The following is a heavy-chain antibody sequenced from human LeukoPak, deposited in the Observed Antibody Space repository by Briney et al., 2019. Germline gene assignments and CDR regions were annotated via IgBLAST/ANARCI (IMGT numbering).Heavy chain of an antibody. Sequence: GGSLRLSCAASGFPVSSNYMSWVRQAPGKGLEWVSIIYSGGTTYYADSVKGRFTISRDNSKNTLYLQVNSLRAEDTAVYYCAKDVGNYDFWSGYSQYYYYGMDVWGQGTTVTVSS. CDR1: GFPVSSNY. CDR3: AKDVGNYDFWSGYSQYYYYGMDV. D-gene: IGHD3-3*01. J-gene: IGHJ6*02. V-gene: IGHV3-53*01. CDR2: IYSGGTT.